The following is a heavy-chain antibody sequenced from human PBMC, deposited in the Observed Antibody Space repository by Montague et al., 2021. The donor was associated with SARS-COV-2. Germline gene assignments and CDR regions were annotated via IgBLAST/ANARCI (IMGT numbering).Heavy chain of an antibody. V-gene: IGHV4-34*01. Sequence: SETLSLTCAFYGGSFSGYYWSWIRQPPGKGLEWIGEIYHSGSTNYNPPLKSRVTISVDKSKNQFSLKLSSVTAADTAVYYCASRGAGWFGSNPERFDYWGQGALVTVSS. CDR1: GGSFSGYY. D-gene: IGHD3-10*01. CDR3: ASRGAGWFGSNPERFDY. CDR2: IYHSGST. J-gene: IGHJ4*02.